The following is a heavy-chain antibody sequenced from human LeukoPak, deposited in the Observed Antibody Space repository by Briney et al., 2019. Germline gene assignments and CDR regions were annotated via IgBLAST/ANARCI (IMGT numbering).Heavy chain of an antibody. CDR1: GFTFSSYS. J-gene: IGHJ5*02. D-gene: IGHD2-2*01. CDR3: AREVVVVPAKRFDP. CDR2: ISSSSSYI. Sequence: GGSLRLSCAASGFTFSSYSMNWVRQAPGKGLDWVSSISSSSSYIYYADSVKGRFTISRDNAKNSLYLQMNSLRAEDTAVYYCAREVVVVPAKRFDPWGQGTLVTVSS. V-gene: IGHV3-21*01.